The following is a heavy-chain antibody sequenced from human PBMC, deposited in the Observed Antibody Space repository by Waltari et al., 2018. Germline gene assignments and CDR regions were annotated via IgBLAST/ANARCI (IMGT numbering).Heavy chain of an antibody. Sequence: QVQLQESGPGLVKPSQTLSLTCTVSGGSISSGSYYWSWIRQPAGKGLEWIGHIYISGSTNDTPSLKSRVTISIDTSKNQFSLKLSSVTAADTAVYYCARGYFDFLEYFQHWGQGTLVTVSS. CDR2: IYISGST. V-gene: IGHV4-61*02. D-gene: IGHD3-9*01. CDR1: GGSISSGSYY. CDR3: ARGYFDFLEYFQH. J-gene: IGHJ1*01.